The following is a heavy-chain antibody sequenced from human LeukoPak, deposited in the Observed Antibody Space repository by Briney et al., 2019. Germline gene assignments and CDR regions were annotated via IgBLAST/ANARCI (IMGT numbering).Heavy chain of an antibody. CDR3: ARGRYGGFDY. J-gene: IGHJ4*02. CDR2: INHSGST. D-gene: IGHD5-18*01. V-gene: IGHV4-34*01. Sequence: KSSETLSLTCAVYGGSVSGYYWSWIRQPPGKWLEWIGEINHSGSTNYNPSLKSRVTISVDTSKNQFSLKLSSVTAADTAVYYCARGRYGGFDYWGQGTLVTVSS. CDR1: GGSVSGYY.